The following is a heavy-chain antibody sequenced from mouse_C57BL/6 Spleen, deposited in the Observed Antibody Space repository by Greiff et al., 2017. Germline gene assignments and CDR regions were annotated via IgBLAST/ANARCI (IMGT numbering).Heavy chain of an antibody. Sequence: QVQLKESGPGLVKPSQSLSITCTVSGFSLTSYGVHWVRQSPGKGLEWLGVIWRGGSRDYNAAFMSRLCITKDNSKSQVFFKMTSLQSDDSAIYNCAKNRDGRNAMDYWGQGTSVTVSS. J-gene: IGHJ4*01. D-gene: IGHD1-1*01. V-gene: IGHV2-5*01. CDR2: IWRGGSR. CDR1: GFSLTSYG. CDR3: AKNRDGRNAMDY.